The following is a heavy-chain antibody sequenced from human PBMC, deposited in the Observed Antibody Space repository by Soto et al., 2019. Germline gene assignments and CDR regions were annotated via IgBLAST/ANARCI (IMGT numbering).Heavy chain of an antibody. V-gene: IGHV5-10-1*01. CDR2: IDPSDTYN. J-gene: IGHJ4*02. D-gene: IGHD6-13*01. Sequence: GASLKISCKGSGYSFTSYWISWVRQMPGKDLEWMGRIDPSDTYNNYSPSFQGYVTITADKSISTAYLQWSSLKASDTAMYYCARLQAAAGDNDLTFDYWGQGTLVTISS. CDR1: GYSFTSYW. CDR3: ARLQAAAGDNDLTFDY.